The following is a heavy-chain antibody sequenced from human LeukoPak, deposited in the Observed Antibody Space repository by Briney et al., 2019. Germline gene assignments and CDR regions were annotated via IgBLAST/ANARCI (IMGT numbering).Heavy chain of an antibody. CDR2: IKLDGSEK. Sequence: GGSLRLSCAASGFTFSSYWMSWVRQAPGKGLEWVANIKLDGSEKYYADSVKGRFTISRDNAKNSLYLQMNRLRVEDTAVYYCARTVPEYSTSWDYFDYWGQGTLVTVSS. J-gene: IGHJ4*02. V-gene: IGHV3-7*01. CDR3: ARTVPEYSTSWDYFDY. CDR1: GFTFSSYW. D-gene: IGHD6-13*01.